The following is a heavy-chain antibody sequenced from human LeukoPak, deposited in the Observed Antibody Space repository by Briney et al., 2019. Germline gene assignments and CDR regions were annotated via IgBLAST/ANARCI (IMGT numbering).Heavy chain of an antibody. Sequence: GGSLRLSCAASGFTFTSYAMSWVRQAPGKGLEWVSAISGSGGSTYHADSVKGRFTISRDNSKNTLYLQMNSLRAEDTALYHCARGIQLWSLSDWGQGTLVTVSS. V-gene: IGHV3-23*01. CDR3: ARGIQLWSLSD. CDR1: GFTFTSYA. J-gene: IGHJ4*02. D-gene: IGHD5-18*01. CDR2: ISGSGGST.